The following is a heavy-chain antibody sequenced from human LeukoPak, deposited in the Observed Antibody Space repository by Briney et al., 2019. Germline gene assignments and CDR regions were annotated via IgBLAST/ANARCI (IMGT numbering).Heavy chain of an antibody. CDR1: GDSFTSYW. Sequence: GESLKISCKGSGDSFTSYWIGWVRQMPGKGLEWMGIIYPGDSDTRYSPSFQGQVTISADKSISTAYLQWSSLKASDTAMYYCARLNGAYSGYGPVDYWGQGTLVTVSS. V-gene: IGHV5-51*01. D-gene: IGHD5-12*01. CDR2: IYPGDSDT. CDR3: ARLNGAYSGYGPVDY. J-gene: IGHJ4*02.